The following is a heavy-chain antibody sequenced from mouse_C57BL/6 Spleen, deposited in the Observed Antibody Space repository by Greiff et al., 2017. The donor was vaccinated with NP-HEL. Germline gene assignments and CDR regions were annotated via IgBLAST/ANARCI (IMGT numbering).Heavy chain of an antibody. CDR3: ALITTVVDSYAMDY. CDR2: IHPNSGST. V-gene: IGHV1-64*01. Sequence: QVQLQQPGAELVKPGASVKLSCKASGYTFTSYWMHWVKQRPGQGLEWIGMIHPNSGSTNYNEKFKSKATLTVDKSSSTAYMQLSSLTSEDSAVYYCALITTVVDSYAMDYWGQGTSVTVSS. D-gene: IGHD1-1*01. CDR1: GYTFTSYW. J-gene: IGHJ4*01.